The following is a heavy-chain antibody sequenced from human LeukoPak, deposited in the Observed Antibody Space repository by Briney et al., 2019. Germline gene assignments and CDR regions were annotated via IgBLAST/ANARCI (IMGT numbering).Heavy chain of an antibody. CDR2: IRSDGSVK. CDR3: AKDEAAAGVDFDY. J-gene: IGHJ4*02. V-gene: IGHV3-30*02. D-gene: IGHD6-13*01. Sequence: PGGSLRLSCAASGFTFSGYGIHWVRQAPGKGLEWVAFIRSDGSVKYYADSVRGRFTISRDNSKNTLYLQINSPRAEDTAEYYCAKDEAAAGVDFDYWGQGTLVTVYS. CDR1: GFTFSGYG.